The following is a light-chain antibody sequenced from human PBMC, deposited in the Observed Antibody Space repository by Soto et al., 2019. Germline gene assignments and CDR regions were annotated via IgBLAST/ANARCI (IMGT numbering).Light chain of an antibody. CDR1: QSVSTY. J-gene: IGKJ5*01. Sequence: EIVLTQSPATLSLSPGERATISCRTSQSVSTYFAWYQQKPGRAPRLLIYDASSRANGIPARFIGSGSGTEFTLTISSLEPEDCAIYYCQQRSNWPITFGQGTRLEIK. V-gene: IGKV3-11*01. CDR2: DAS. CDR3: QQRSNWPIT.